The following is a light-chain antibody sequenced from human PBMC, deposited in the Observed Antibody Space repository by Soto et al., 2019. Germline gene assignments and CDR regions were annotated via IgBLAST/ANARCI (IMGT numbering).Light chain of an antibody. J-gene: IGKJ1*01. Sequence: EIIMTQSPATLSLSPGERATLSCWASQSVRSNLAWYQQKLGQAPRLLIYGASSRATGIPDRFSGSGSGTDFTLTISRLEPEDFAVYYCQQRSNWPPTFGQGTKVDIK. V-gene: IGKV3D-20*02. CDR1: QSVRSN. CDR2: GAS. CDR3: QQRSNWPPT.